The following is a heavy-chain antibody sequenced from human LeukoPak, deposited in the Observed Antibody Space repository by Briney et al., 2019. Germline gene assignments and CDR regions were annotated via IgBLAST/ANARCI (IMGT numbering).Heavy chain of an antibody. CDR1: GGSISSSYSY. J-gene: IGHJ6*03. CDR2: IYYSGST. V-gene: IGHV4-39*07. D-gene: IGHD5-18*01. CDR3: ARTEESGYSYGYFGYYYYMDV. Sequence: PSETLSLTCTVSGGSISSSYSYWGWIRQPPGKGLEWIGNIYYSGSTYYNPSLKSRVTISVDTSKNHFSLKLNSVTAADTAVYYCARTEESGYSYGYFGYYYYMDVWGKGTTVTVSS.